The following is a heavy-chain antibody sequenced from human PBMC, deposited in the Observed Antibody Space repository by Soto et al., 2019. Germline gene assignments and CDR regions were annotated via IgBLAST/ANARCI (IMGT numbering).Heavy chain of an antibody. V-gene: IGHV1-2*04. D-gene: IGHD6-6*01. J-gene: IGHJ3*02. Sequence: ASVKVSCKASGYTFTGYYMHWVRQAPGQGLEWMGWINPNSGGTNYAQKFQGWVTMTRDTSISTAYMELSRLRSDDTAVYYCARGGSIAAGNDAFDIWGQGTMVTVSS. CDR2: INPNSGGT. CDR1: GYTFTGYY. CDR3: ARGGSIAAGNDAFDI.